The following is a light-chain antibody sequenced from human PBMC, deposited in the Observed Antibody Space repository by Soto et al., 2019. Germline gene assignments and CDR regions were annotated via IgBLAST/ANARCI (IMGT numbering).Light chain of an antibody. CDR1: QSVSTN. J-gene: IGKJ4*01. CDR2: GAS. V-gene: IGKV3-20*01. CDR3: QQYNNWPPLT. Sequence: EIVLTQSPGTLSLSPGERATLSCRASQSVSTNLAWYQQKPGQAPRLLIYGASSRATGIPDRFSGSGSGTDFTLTISRLEPEDFAVYYCQQYNNWPPLTFGGGTKVDIK.